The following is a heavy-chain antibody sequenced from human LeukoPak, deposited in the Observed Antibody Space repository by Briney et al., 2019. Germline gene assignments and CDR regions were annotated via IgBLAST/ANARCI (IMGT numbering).Heavy chain of an antibody. J-gene: IGHJ2*01. V-gene: IGHV4-59*01. CDR2: IYYSGST. Sequence: SETLSLTCTVSGGSISSYYWSWIRQPPGKGLEWIGYIYYSGSTNYNPSLKSRVTISVDTSKNQFSLKLSSVTAADTAVYYCARVEYCSSTSCYAGMRATNRYFDLWGRGTLVTVSS. CDR3: ARVEYCSSTSCYAGMRATNRYFDL. D-gene: IGHD2-2*01. CDR1: GGSISSYY.